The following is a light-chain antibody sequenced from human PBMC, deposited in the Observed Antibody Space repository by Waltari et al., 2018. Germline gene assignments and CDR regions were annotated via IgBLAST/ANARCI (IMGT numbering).Light chain of an antibody. CDR1: QDIKNY. J-gene: IGKJ2*03. CDR3: QQYNNSPYS. CDR2: YAA. V-gene: IGKV1-33*01. Sequence: DIQMMQATSSLSASVGYRVTITCRASQDIKNYLSWYQQKPGKAPKPLIYYAARLETGLPSRFSGGRSGTHYILTISSLQPEDIATYYCQQYNNSPYSFGQGTKVEIK.